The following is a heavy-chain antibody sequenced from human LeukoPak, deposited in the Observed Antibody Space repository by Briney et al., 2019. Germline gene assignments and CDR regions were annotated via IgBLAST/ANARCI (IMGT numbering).Heavy chain of an antibody. J-gene: IGHJ4*02. CDR3: ARDGARYSSSSAPGY. CDR1: GYTFTGYY. CDR2: ITPILGIA. Sequence: ASVKVSCKASGYTFTGYYMHWVRQAPGQGLERMGRITPILGIANYAQKFQGRVTITADKSTSTAYMELSSLRSEDTAVYYCARDGARYSSSSAPGYWGQGTLVTVSS. V-gene: IGHV1-69*04. D-gene: IGHD6-6*01.